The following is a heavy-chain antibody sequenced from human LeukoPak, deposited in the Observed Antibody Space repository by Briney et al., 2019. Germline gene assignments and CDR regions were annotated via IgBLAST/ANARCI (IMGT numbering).Heavy chain of an antibody. CDR3: AKVSCSGVSCYSGKGWFDP. D-gene: IGHD2-15*01. CDR2: IKQDGSEK. Sequence: GGSLRRSCAASGFTFSSYWMSWVRQAPGKGLEWVANIKQDGSEKYYVDSVKGRFTISRDNAKNSLSVQMNSLRAEDTAVYYCAKVSCSGVSCYSGKGWFDPWGQGTLVTVSS. V-gene: IGHV3-7*01. CDR1: GFTFSSYW. J-gene: IGHJ5*02.